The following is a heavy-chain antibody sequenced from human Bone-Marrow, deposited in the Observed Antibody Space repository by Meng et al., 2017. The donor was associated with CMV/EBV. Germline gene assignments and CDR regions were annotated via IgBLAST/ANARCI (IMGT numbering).Heavy chain of an antibody. V-gene: IGHV1-18*01. CDR1: GYTFTSYG. J-gene: IGHJ5*02. CDR3: ARDRIRRNGFLEWFHTYNWFDP. D-gene: IGHD3-3*01. Sequence: ASVKVSCKASGYTFTSYGISWVRQAPGQGLEWMGWISAYNGNTNYAQKFQGRVTMTRNTSISTAYMELSSLRSEDTAVYYCARDRIRRNGFLEWFHTYNWFDPWGQGTLVTVSS. CDR2: ISAYNGNT.